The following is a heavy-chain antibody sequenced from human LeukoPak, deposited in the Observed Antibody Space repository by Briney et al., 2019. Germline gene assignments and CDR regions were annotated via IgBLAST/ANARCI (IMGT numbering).Heavy chain of an antibody. Sequence: SGRSLRLSCAASGFTFSSYAMHWVRQAPGKGLEWVAVISYDGSNKYYADSVKGRFTISRDNSKNTPYLQMNSLRAEDTAVYYCARGGSVGATKVYYYYGMDVWGQGTTVTVSS. CDR2: ISYDGSNK. CDR1: GFTFSSYA. V-gene: IGHV3-30-3*01. D-gene: IGHD1-26*01. CDR3: ARGGSVGATKVYYYYGMDV. J-gene: IGHJ6*02.